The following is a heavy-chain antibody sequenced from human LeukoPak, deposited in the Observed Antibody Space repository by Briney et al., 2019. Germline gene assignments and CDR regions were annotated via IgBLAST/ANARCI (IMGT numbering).Heavy chain of an antibody. J-gene: IGHJ3*02. CDR3: ARDLEDIVATAHAFDI. D-gene: IGHD5-12*01. CDR1: GGSISSYY. CDR2: IYYSGST. Sequence: SETLSLTCTVSGGSISSYYWSWIRQPPGKGLEWIGYIYYSGSTNYNSSLKSRVTISVDTSKNQFSLKLSSVTAADTAVYYCARDLEDIVATAHAFDIWGQGTMVTVSS. V-gene: IGHV4-59*01.